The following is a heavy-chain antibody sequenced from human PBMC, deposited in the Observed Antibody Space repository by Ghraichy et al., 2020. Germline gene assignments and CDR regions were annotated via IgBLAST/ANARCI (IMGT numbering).Heavy chain of an antibody. CDR2: ISGGSDNI. CDR1: GFIFKNYA. CDR3: AKGFTYFDY. V-gene: IGHV3-23*01. J-gene: IGHJ4*02. D-gene: IGHD3-10*01. Sequence: GESLNISCAASGFIFKNYAMSWVRQAPGKGLEWVSAISGGSDNIYYADSVKGRFTISRDNSNHTVYLQMSGLRAEGTAVYYCAKGFTYFDYWGRGSLVTVSS.